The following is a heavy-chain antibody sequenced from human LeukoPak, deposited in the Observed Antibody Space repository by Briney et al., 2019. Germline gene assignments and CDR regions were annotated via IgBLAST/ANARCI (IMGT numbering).Heavy chain of an antibody. CDR3: ARHRQSVTDFDY. V-gene: IGHV4-39*07. J-gene: IGHJ4*02. Sequence: SETLSLTCTVSGASISSSPHYWGWLRQAPGKGLEWIGTLYYSGTTFYKPSLKGRLTMSVDTSKNQFSLMLTSVTAADTAVYYCARHRQSVTDFDYWGQGTLVTVSS. D-gene: IGHD4-17*01. CDR2: LYYSGTT. CDR1: GASISSSPHY.